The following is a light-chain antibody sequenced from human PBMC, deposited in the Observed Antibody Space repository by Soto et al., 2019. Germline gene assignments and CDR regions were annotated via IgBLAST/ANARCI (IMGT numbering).Light chain of an antibody. CDR1: QSVDSW. J-gene: IGKJ1*01. CDR3: QHYNDYSRM. Sequence: GDRVTITCLTSQSVDSWLAWYQQKPGKAPKLLIYKASSVQTGVPSRFSGSGSGTEFTLTISSLQPDDFATYYCQHYNDYSRMFGEGTKVEIK. CDR2: KAS. V-gene: IGKV1-5*03.